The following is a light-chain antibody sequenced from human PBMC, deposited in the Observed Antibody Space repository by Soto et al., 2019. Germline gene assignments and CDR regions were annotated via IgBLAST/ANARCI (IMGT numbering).Light chain of an antibody. CDR3: QQYYSPPHT. J-gene: IGKJ2*01. CDR2: WAS. Sequence: DIVMTQSPDSLAMSLGERATINCKSSQSVLYSTNNEHYLAWYQHKPGQPPKLLIYWASTRQSGVPDRFSGSGSGTNFTLTISSLQAEDVAVYYCQQYYSPPHTFGQGTKLEIK. CDR1: QSVLYSTNNEHY. V-gene: IGKV4-1*01.